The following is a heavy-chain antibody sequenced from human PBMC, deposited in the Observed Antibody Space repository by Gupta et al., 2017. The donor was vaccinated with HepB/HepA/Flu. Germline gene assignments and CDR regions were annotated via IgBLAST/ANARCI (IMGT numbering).Heavy chain of an antibody. Sequence: EVQLLESGGDMVQPGGSLRLSCAVSGFSIGGTALSWVRQAPGKGPEWVSGIGSAMRQHYADSVRGRFTISRVNSENRVFLQMNSLRAEDTAVYYCAKDLYFWSGMDVWGKGTTVTVSS. CDR1: GFSIGGTA. D-gene: IGHD3-3*01. V-gene: IGHV3-23*01. CDR3: AKDLYFWSGMDV. CDR2: IGSAMRQ. J-gene: IGHJ6*03.